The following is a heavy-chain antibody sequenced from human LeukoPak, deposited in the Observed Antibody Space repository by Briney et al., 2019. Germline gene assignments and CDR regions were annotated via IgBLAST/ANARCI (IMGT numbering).Heavy chain of an antibody. CDR3: ALNPDYYGSGSFDY. CDR1: GFPFSNYW. V-gene: IGHV3-7*01. CDR2: IKQDGGEI. D-gene: IGHD3-10*01. J-gene: IGHJ4*02. Sequence: GGSLRLSCAASGFPFSNYWMSWVRQAPGKGLEWVANIKQDGGEIFYVDSVKGRFTISRDNAKNTLYLQMNSLRAEDTAVYYCALNPDYYGSGSFDYWGRGTLVTVSS.